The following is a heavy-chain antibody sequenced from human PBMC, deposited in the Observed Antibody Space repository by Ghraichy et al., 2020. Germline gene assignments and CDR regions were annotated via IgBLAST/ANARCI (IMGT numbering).Heavy chain of an antibody. Sequence: SVKVSCKASGFTFTSSAVQWVRQARGQRLEWIGWIVVGSGNTNYAQKFQERVTITRDMSTNTAYMELSSLRSEDTAVYYCAADYGSGSYRGVYWGQGTLVTVSS. CDR2: IVVGSGNT. CDR3: AADYGSGSYRGVY. D-gene: IGHD3-10*01. V-gene: IGHV1-58*01. CDR1: GFTFTSSA. J-gene: IGHJ4*02.